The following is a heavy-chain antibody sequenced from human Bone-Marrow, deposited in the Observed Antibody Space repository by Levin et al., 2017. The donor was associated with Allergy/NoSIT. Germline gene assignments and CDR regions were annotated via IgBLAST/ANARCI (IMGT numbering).Heavy chain of an antibody. CDR1: GVTVGNNY. Sequence: LSLTCAASGVTVGNNYMSWVRQAPGKGLEWVSVIYSVGSTYYAESVQGRFTISRDNSKNTLYLQMNSLRAEDTAIYYCARDPPGGGYWGQGTLVTVSS. J-gene: IGHJ4*02. CDR3: ARDPPGGGY. V-gene: IGHV3-53*01. D-gene: IGHD3-10*01. CDR2: IYSVGST.